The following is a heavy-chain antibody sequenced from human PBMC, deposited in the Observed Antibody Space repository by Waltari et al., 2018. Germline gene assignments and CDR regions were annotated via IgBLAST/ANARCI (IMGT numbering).Heavy chain of an antibody. CDR1: DTTLTDTY. V-gene: IGHV1-69-2*01. CDR2: VDPEDGET. CDR3: ATYHGSERLFDY. J-gene: IGHJ4*02. D-gene: IGHD1-1*01. Sequence: EVQLVQSGAEVKKPGATVKISCKVSDTTLTDTYIHWVKQAPGKGLEWMGLVDPEDGETIYAEKFQGRVTITADTSTDTAYMELSSLRSEDTAVYYCATYHGSERLFDYWGQGTLVTVSS.